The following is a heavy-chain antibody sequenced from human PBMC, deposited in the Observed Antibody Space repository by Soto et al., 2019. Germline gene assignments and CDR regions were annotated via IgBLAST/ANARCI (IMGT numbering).Heavy chain of an antibody. V-gene: IGHV4-59*01. CDR1: GGSISSYY. J-gene: IGHJ4*02. CDR2: IYYSGST. Sequence: PSETLSLTCTVSGGSISSYYLSWIRQPPGKGLEWIGYIYYSGSTNYNPSLKSRVTISVDTSKNQFSLKLSSVTAADTAVYYCARANWYSEYWGQGTLVTVSS. CDR3: ARANWYSEY. D-gene: IGHD7-27*01.